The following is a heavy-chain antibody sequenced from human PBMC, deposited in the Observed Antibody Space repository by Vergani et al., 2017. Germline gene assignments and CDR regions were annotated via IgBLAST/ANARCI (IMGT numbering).Heavy chain of an antibody. D-gene: IGHD1-26*01. CDR1: GGSISSYY. CDR2: IYYSGST. Sequence: VQLQESGPGLEKPSETLSLTCTVSGGSISSYYWSWIRQPPGKGLEWIGYIYYSGSTNYNPSLKSRVTISVDTSKNQFSLKLSSVTAADTAVYYCARSETEWELAFDYWGQGTLVTVSS. CDR3: ARSETEWELAFDY. V-gene: IGHV4-59*01. J-gene: IGHJ4*02.